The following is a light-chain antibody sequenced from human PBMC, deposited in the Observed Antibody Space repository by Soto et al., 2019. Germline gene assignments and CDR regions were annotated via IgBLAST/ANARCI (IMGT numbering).Light chain of an antibody. CDR1: QSISSTY. V-gene: IGKV3-20*01. CDR2: GAS. Sequence: EIVLTQSPGTLSLSPGERATLSCRASQSISSTYLSWYQQKPGQAPRLLIYGASTRPTGIPDRFSGSGSGTDFTLTISRLEPEDFVVYYCQQYGRSPLMYTFGQGTKLEIK. CDR3: QQYGRSPLMYT. J-gene: IGKJ2*01.